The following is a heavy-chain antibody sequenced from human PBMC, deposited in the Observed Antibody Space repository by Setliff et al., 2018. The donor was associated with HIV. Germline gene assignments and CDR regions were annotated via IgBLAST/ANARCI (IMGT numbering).Heavy chain of an antibody. D-gene: IGHD3-22*01. J-gene: IGHJ3*02. CDR1: GFTFTAYY. CDR2: INPKSDGT. Sequence: ASVKVSCKTSGFTFTAYYIHWVRQAPGQGLEWMGWINPKSDGTNYAQKLQGRVTMTTDTSTSTAYMELRSLRSEDTAVYYCASPGRRSSGAFDIWGQGTMVTVSS. CDR3: ASPGRRSSGAFDI. V-gene: IGHV1-2*02.